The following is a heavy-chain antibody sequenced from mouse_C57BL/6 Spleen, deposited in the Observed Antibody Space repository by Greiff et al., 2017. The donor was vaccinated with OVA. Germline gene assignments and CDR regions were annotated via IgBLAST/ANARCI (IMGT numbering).Heavy chain of an antibody. CDR2: IDPSDSET. Sequence: QVQLKQSGAELVRPGSSVKLSCKASGYTFTSYWMHWVKQRPIQGLEWIGNIDPSDSETHYNQKFKDKATLTVDKSSSTAYMQLSSLTSEDSAVYYCARSWDGWYFDVWGTGTTVTVSS. J-gene: IGHJ1*03. V-gene: IGHV1-52*01. CDR3: ARSWDGWYFDV. CDR1: GYTFTSYW. D-gene: IGHD4-1*01.